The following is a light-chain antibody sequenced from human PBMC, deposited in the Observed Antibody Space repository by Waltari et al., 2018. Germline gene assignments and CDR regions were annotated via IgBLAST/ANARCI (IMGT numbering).Light chain of an antibody. CDR3: QVWDSYSDHMV. V-gene: IGLV3-21*04. CDR1: DIGSKS. CDR2: YNS. Sequence: SYVLTQPPSLSVAPGRTATISCVGNDIGSKSVHRYQQKPGQAPVLVIYYNSDWPSGIPDRFSGSNSGNTATLTIIRVEAGDEADYFCQVWDSYSDHMVFGGGTQLTVL. J-gene: IGLJ2*01.